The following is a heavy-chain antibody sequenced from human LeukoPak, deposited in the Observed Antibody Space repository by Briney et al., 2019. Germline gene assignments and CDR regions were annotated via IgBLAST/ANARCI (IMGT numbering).Heavy chain of an antibody. CDR1: GGSISGHY. D-gene: IGHD6-19*01. CDR2: IYSSGST. V-gene: IGHV4-4*07. CDR3: ARGKEMTAVAGYYSFDY. J-gene: IGHJ4*02. Sequence: PSETLSLTCTVSGGSISGHYWTWIRQPAGRGLEWIWRIYSSGSTYYNPSLMSRVTISLDTSNNQFSLRVTSVTAADTAVYYCARGKEMTAVAGYYSFDYWGQGTQVSVSS.